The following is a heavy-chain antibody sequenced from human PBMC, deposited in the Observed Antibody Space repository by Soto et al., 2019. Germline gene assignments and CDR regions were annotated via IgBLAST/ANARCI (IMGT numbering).Heavy chain of an antibody. CDR2: IYYSGST. D-gene: IGHD3-3*01. CDR1: GGSISSYY. Sequence: SETLSLTCTVSGGSISSYYWSWIRQPPGKGLEWIGYIYYSGSTNYNPSLKSRVTISVDTSKNQFSLKLSSVTAADTAVYYCARDRGVLGSYDFWSGYYRNYYYGMAVWGQGTTVTVSS. J-gene: IGHJ6*02. CDR3: ARDRGVLGSYDFWSGYYRNYYYGMAV. V-gene: IGHV4-59*01.